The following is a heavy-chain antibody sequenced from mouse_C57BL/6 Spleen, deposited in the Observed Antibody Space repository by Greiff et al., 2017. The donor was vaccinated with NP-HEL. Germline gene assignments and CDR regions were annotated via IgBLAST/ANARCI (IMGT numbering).Heavy chain of an antibody. CDR1: GYTFTDYY. CDR2: INPYNGGT. J-gene: IGHJ1*03. CDR3: ARSENSYGSSFHWYFDV. Sequence: VQLQQSGPVLVKPGASVKMSCKASGYTFTDYYMNWVKQSHGKSLEWIGVINPYNGGTSYNQKFKGKATLTVDKSSSTAYMELNSLTSEDSAVYYCARSENSYGSSFHWYFDVWGTGTTVTVSS. D-gene: IGHD1-1*01. V-gene: IGHV1-19*01.